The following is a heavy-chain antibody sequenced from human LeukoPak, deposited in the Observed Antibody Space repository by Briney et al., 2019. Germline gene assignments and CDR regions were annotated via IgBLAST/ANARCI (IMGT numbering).Heavy chain of an antibody. CDR3: ARDGRMSGYDSTDFDY. J-gene: IGHJ4*02. CDR2: TNPNSGGT. D-gene: IGHD5-12*01. Sequence: ASVKVSCKSSGYTFTGYYIHWVQQAPGQGLEWMGWTNPNSGGTNYAQKSQGRVTMTRDTSMSTASMELSRLTSDDAAVYYCARDGRMSGYDSTDFDYWGQGTLVTVSS. CDR1: GYTFTGYY. V-gene: IGHV1-2*02.